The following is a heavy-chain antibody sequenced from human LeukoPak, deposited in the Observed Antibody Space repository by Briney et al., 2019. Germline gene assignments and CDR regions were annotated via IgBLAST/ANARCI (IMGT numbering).Heavy chain of an antibody. Sequence: SETLSLTCTVSGGSISSYYWSWIRQPPGKGLEGIGYIYYSGSTNYNPSLKSRVTISVDTSKNQFSLKLSSVTAADTAVYYCARGSLYSSGWYGRSGSYKYYFDYWGQGTLVTVSS. CDR1: GGSISSYY. CDR2: IYYSGST. CDR3: ARGSLYSSGWYGRSGSYKYYFDY. D-gene: IGHD6-19*01. J-gene: IGHJ4*02. V-gene: IGHV4-59*01.